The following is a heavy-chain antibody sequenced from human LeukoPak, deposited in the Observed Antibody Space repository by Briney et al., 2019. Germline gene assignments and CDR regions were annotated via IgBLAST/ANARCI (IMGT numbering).Heavy chain of an antibody. D-gene: IGHD3/OR15-3a*01. J-gene: IGHJ4*02. V-gene: IGHV3-33*01. Sequence: GGSLRLSCTPSGFTFSNYGLHWVRQAPGKGLEWVADIWYHGRNQYYADSVKGRFTISRDNSKSTLYLQMNSLRVEDTAVYFCGRDLAVGRPSFGSWGQGTLVTVSS. CDR2: IWYHGRNQ. CDR3: GRDLAVGRPSFGS. CDR1: GFTFSNYG.